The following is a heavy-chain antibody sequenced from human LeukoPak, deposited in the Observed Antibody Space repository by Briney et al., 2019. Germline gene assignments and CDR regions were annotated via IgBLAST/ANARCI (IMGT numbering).Heavy chain of an antibody. CDR3: ARDPGRWSDAFDI. CDR1: GFTFSSYW. V-gene: IGHV3-7*03. Sequence: GGSLRLSRAASGFTFSSYWMSWVRQAPGKGLEWVANIKQDGSEKYYVDSVKGRFTISRDNAKNSLYLQMNSLRAEDTAVYYCARDPGRWSDAFDIWGQGTMVTVSS. J-gene: IGHJ3*02. D-gene: IGHD6-13*01. CDR2: IKQDGSEK.